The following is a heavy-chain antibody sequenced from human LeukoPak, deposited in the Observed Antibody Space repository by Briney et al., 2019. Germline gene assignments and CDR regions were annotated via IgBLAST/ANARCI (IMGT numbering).Heavy chain of an antibody. J-gene: IGHJ4*02. CDR2: IKQDGSEK. D-gene: IGHD3-3*01. CDR3: TRVFWSGYYGGDY. V-gene: IGHV3-7*03. Sequence: PGGSLRLSCAASGFTFSSYWMSWVRQAPGKGLEWVANIKQDGSEKYYVDSVKGRFTISRDNAKNSLYLQMNSLKTEDTAVYYCTRVFWSGYYGGDYWGQGTLVTVSS. CDR1: GFTFSSYW.